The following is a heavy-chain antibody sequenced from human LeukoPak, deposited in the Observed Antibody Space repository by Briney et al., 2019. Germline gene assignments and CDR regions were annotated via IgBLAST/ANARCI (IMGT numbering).Heavy chain of an antibody. V-gene: IGHV3-23*01. Sequence: GGSLRLSCAASGFTFSTYTMYWVRHPPGKRLEWVSIIGSSGGGIHYADSVKGRFTISRNNSKNALYLQMNSLRVEDTAVYYCAIDPNWGTHSWGQGVLVTVSS. CDR1: GFTFSTYT. CDR3: AIDPNWGTHS. D-gene: IGHD7-27*01. J-gene: IGHJ4*02. CDR2: IGSSGGGI.